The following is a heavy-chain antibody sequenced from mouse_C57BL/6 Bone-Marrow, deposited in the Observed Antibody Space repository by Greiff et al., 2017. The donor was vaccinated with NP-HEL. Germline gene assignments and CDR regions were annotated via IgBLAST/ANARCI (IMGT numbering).Heavy chain of an antibody. J-gene: IGHJ4*01. CDR1: GFDFSRYW. D-gene: IGHD1-1*01. V-gene: IGHV4-1*01. Sequence: DVMLVESGGGLVQPGGSLKLSCAASGFDFSRYWMSWVRRAPGKGLEWIGEINPDSSTINNAPTLKDKFIITRDNAKNTLYLQMSKVRSEDTALYYCARGVADAMDYWGQGTSVTVSS. CDR2: INPDSSTI. CDR3: ARGVADAMDY.